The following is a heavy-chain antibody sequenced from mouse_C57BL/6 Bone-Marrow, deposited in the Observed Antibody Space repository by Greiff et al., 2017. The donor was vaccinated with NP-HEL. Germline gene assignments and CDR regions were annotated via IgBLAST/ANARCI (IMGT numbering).Heavy chain of an antibody. J-gene: IGHJ2*01. D-gene: IGHD2-2*01. CDR1: GFTFSSYG. Sequence: DVMLVESGGDLVKPGGSLKLSCAASGFTFSSYGMSWVRQTPDKRLEWVATISSGGSYTYYPDSVKGRFTISRDNAKNTLYLQMSSLKSEDTAMYYCARQRGYGYDGDYWGQGTTLTVSS. CDR2: ISSGGSYT. V-gene: IGHV5-6*02. CDR3: ARQRGYGYDGDY.